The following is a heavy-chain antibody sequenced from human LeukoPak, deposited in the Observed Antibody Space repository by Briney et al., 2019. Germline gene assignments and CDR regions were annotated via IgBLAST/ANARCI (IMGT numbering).Heavy chain of an antibody. D-gene: IGHD3-9*01. V-gene: IGHV1-69*13. Sequence: ASVKVSFKASGYTFTTYGISWVRQAPGQGLEWMGGIIPIFDTADNAQKFQGRLTITADESTSTAYMELSSLRAEDTAVYYCARDLLGSATSYSSGAWDYWGQGTLVTVSS. CDR2: IIPIFDTA. CDR3: ARDLLGSATSYSSGAWDY. J-gene: IGHJ4*02. CDR1: GYTFTTYG.